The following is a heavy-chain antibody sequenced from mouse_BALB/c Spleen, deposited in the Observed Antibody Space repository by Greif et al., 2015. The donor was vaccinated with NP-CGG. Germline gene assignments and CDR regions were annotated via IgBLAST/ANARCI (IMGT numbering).Heavy chain of an antibody. CDR3: AVGAMDY. J-gene: IGHJ4*01. V-gene: IGHV5-17*02. Sequence: EVKLVESGGGLVQPGGSRKLSCAASGFTFSSFGMHWVRQAPEKGLEWVAYISSGSSTIYYADTVKGRFTISRDNPKNTLFLQMTSLRSEDTAMYYCAVGAMDYWGQGTSVTVSS. CDR2: ISSGSSTI. CDR1: GFTFSSFG.